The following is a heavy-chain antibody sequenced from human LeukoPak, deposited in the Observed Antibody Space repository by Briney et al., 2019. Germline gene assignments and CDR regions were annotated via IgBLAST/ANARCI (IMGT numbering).Heavy chain of an antibody. CDR3: GSVFEY. Sequence: GGSLRLSCAASGFSFSDYDIHWVRLAPGKGLEWVTFIRYDGSNTYAESVKGRFTISRDNAKNTLYLEMNSLRVEDTAVYYCGSVFEYWGQGILVTVSS. V-gene: IGHV3-30*02. CDR1: GFSFSDYD. D-gene: IGHD5/OR15-5a*01. J-gene: IGHJ4*02. CDR2: IRYDGSNT.